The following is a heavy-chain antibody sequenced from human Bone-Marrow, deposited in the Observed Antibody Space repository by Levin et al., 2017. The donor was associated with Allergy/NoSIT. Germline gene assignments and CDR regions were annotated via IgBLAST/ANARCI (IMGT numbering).Heavy chain of an antibody. Sequence: GGSLRLSCVASGFTVSSEYMSWVRQAPGKGLEWVSVIYSGGRTYYADSVKGRFTISRDNSKNTLYLQMKSLRAEDTAVYYCARDYYGSGSYSPYYYYYYMDVWGKGTTVTVSS. V-gene: IGHV3-66*01. CDR3: ARDYYGSGSYSPYYYYYYMDV. D-gene: IGHD3-10*01. J-gene: IGHJ6*03. CDR1: GFTVSSEY. CDR2: IYSGGRT.